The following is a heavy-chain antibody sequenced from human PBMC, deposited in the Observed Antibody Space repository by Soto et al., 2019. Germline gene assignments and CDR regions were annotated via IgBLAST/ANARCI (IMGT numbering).Heavy chain of an antibody. CDR2: IYYSGST. Sequence: SETLSLTCTVSGGSISSGGYYWSWIRQHPGKGPEWIGYIYYSGSTYYNPSLKSRVTISVDTSKNQFSLKLSSVTAADTAVYYCARIRTYYYDSSGYYDYWGQGTLVTVSS. D-gene: IGHD3-22*01. V-gene: IGHV4-31*03. J-gene: IGHJ4*02. CDR1: GGSISSGGYY. CDR3: ARIRTYYYDSSGYYDY.